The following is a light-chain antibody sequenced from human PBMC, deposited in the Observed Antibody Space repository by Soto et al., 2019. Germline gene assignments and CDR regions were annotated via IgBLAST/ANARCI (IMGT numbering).Light chain of an antibody. CDR2: EVS. Sequence: QSALTQPPSASGSPGQSVIISCTGTSSDVGGYNYVSWYQQHPDKAPKLMIYEVSKRPSGVPDRFSGSKSGNTASLTVSGLQADDEADYYCATWDSALSAGVFGGGTKVTVL. V-gene: IGLV2-8*01. CDR3: ATWDSALSAGV. CDR1: SSDVGGYNY. J-gene: IGLJ3*02.